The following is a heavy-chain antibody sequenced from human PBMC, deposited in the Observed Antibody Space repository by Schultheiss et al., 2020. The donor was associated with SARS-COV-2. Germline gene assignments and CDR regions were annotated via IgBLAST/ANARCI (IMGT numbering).Heavy chain of an antibody. V-gene: IGHV3-30*03. D-gene: IGHD3-16*01. J-gene: IGHJ4*02. CDR1: RFIFADYA. CDR2: ISYDGSNK. CDR3: ARGGGGFDY. Sequence: GGSLRLSCAASRFIFADYAMHWVRQAPEKGLEWVAVISYDGSNKYYADSVKGRFTISRDNSKNTLYLQMNSLRAEDTAVYYCARGGGGFDYWGQGTLVTVSS.